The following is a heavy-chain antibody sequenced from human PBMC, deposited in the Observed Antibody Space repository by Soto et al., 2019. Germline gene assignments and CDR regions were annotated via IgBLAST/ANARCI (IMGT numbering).Heavy chain of an antibody. Sequence: SETLSLTCTVSGGSISHYYWSWIRQSPGKGLEWIGYAYYSGSTDYNPSLKSRVTMSVDTSKNQFSLKLSSVTAADTAVYYCARGSSGWSSYYYYGMDVWGQGTTVTV. CDR3: ARGSSGWSSYYYYGMDV. D-gene: IGHD6-19*01. CDR2: AYYSGST. V-gene: IGHV4-59*12. J-gene: IGHJ6*02. CDR1: GGSISHYY.